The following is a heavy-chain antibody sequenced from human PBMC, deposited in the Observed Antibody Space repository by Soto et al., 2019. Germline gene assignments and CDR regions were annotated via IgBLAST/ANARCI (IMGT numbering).Heavy chain of an antibody. CDR3: AREHYDYIWGSYRPNYYFDY. D-gene: IGHD3-16*02. CDR2: INPNSGGT. J-gene: IGHJ4*02. CDR1: GYTFTGYY. Sequence: GASVKVSCKASGYTFTGYYMHWVRQAPGQGLEWMGWINPNSGGTNYAQKFQGWVTMTRDTSISTAYMELSRLRSDDTAVYYCAREHYDYIWGSYRPNYYFDYWGQGTLVTVSS. V-gene: IGHV1-2*04.